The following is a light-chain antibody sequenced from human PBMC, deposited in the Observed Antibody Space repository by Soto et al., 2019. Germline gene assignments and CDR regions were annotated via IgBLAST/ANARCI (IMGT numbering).Light chain of an antibody. CDR2: HDG. Sequence: SYELTQPPSVSVAPGQTATLTCGGDNIGSQSVHWYRQKPVQAPVLVVSHDGDRPSGIPDRFSVSNSGNTATLTISGVEVGDEADYYCQVWDSSSDQVVFGGGTKVTVL. CDR1: NIGSQS. J-gene: IGLJ2*01. CDR3: QVWDSSSDQVV. V-gene: IGLV3-21*02.